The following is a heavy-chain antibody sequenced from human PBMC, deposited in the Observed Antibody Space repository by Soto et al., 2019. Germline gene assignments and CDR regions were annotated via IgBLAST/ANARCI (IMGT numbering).Heavy chain of an antibody. CDR1: GGSISSYY. D-gene: IGHD5-18*01. V-gene: IGHV4-59*08. J-gene: IGHJ4*02. CDR3: ARIRGYSYGGISYYFDY. CDR2: IYYSGST. Sequence: PSETLSLTCTVSGGSISSYYWSWIRQPPGKGLEWIGYIYYSGSTNYNPSLKSRVTISVDTSKNQFSLKLSSVTAADTAVYYCARIRGYSYGGISYYFDYWGQGTLVTVS.